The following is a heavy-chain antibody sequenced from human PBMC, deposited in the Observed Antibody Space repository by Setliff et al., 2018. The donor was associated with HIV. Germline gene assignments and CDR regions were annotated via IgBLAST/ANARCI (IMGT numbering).Heavy chain of an antibody. D-gene: IGHD3-22*01. CDR2: IYYSGST. CDR1: GGSIYSSSYY. CDR3: ARHGGSGYYPYYYYYYMDV. J-gene: IGHJ6*03. Sequence: LSLTCTVSGGSIYSSSYYWGWIRQPPGKGLEWIGSIYYSGSTYYDPSLKSRVTISVDTSKNHFSPKLSSVTAADTAVYYCARHGGSGYYPYYYYYYMDVWGTGTTVTVSS. V-gene: IGHV4-39*01.